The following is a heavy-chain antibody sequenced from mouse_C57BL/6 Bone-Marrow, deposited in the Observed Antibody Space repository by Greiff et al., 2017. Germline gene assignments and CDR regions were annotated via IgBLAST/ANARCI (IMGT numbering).Heavy chain of an antibody. CDR1: GFSLTSYG. D-gene: IGHD4-1*01. V-gene: IGHV2-5*01. Sequence: VHLVESGPGLVQPSQSLSITCTVSGFSLTSYGVHWVRQSPGKGLEWLGVIWRGGSTDYNAAFMSRLSITKDNSKSQVFFKMNSLQADDTAIYYCAKNSGAGTAWFAYWGQGTLVTVSA. J-gene: IGHJ3*01. CDR2: IWRGGST. CDR3: AKNSGAGTAWFAY.